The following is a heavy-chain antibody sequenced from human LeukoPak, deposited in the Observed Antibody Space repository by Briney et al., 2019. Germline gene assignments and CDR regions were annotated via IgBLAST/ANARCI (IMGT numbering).Heavy chain of an antibody. D-gene: IGHD3-10*01. CDR3: ARRLVRGVPRLRGWFDP. V-gene: IGHV4-34*01. Sequence: PSETLSLTCAVYGGSFSGYYWSWIRQPPGKGLEWIGEINHSGSTNYNPSLKSRVTISVDTSKHQFSLKLSSVTAADTAVYYCARRLVRGVPRLRGWFDPWGQGTLVTVSS. J-gene: IGHJ5*02. CDR2: INHSGST. CDR1: GGSFSGYY.